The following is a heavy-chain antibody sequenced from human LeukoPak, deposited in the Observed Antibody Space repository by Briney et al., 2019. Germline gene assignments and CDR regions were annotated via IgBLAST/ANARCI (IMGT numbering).Heavy chain of an antibody. CDR1: GYSISSGYY. J-gene: IGHJ4*02. Sequence: SETLSLTCTVSGYSISSGYYWGWIRQPPGKGLEWIGSFYDSGNTYYNPSLKSRVTISVDTSKNQFSLKLSSVTAADTAVYYCARLSDFWSGPTYFDYWGQGTLVTVSS. V-gene: IGHV4-38-2*02. CDR2: FYDSGNT. D-gene: IGHD3-3*01. CDR3: ARLSDFWSGPTYFDY.